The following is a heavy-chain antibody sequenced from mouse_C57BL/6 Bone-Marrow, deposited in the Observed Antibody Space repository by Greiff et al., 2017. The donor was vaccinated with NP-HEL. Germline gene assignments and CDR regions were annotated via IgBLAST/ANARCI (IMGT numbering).Heavy chain of an antibody. CDR3: ARWLLYYFDY. J-gene: IGHJ2*01. D-gene: IGHD2-3*01. Sequence: DVHLQSSGAELVKPGASVKLSCTASGFNIKDYYMHWVKQRTEQGLEWIGRIDPEDGETKSSPKFQGKATITADTSSNTAYLQLSSLTSEDTAVYYCARWLLYYFDYWGQGTTLTVSS. CDR2: IDPEDGET. V-gene: IGHV14-2*01. CDR1: GFNIKDYY.